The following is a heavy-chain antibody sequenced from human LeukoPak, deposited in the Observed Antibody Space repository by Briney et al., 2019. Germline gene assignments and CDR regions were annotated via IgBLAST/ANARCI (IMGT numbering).Heavy chain of an antibody. V-gene: IGHV3-48*03. J-gene: IGHJ4*02. CDR1: GFTFSSYE. CDR2: ISSSGGTI. CDR3: ARDVAPIDY. Sequence: GGSLRLSCAASGFTFSSYEMNWFRQAPAKGLEWISYISSSGGTIYYADSVKGRFTISRDNAKNSLYLQMNSLRAEDTAVYYCARDVAPIDYWGQGTLVTVSS.